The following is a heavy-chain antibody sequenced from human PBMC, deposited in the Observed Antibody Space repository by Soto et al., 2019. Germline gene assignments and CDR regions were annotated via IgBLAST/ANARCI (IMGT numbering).Heavy chain of an antibody. CDR1: GFSFTTYG. Sequence: QVQLVDSGGGWVQPGRSLRLSCDATGFSFTTYGMHCVRQAPGTGLEWVAVIGYDGNNKYYADSVEGRFTISRDNSKNTVYLQMKSLRGDDTAVYYCARGVVTGIVGIFGSPLDIWGQGTVVTVSS. CDR3: ARGVVTGIVGIFGSPLDI. J-gene: IGHJ3*02. CDR2: IGYDGNNK. D-gene: IGHD1-1*01. V-gene: IGHV3-33*01.